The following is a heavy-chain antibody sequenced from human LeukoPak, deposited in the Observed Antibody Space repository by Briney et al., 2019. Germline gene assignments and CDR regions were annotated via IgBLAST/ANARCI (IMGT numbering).Heavy chain of an antibody. CDR3: ARSSRVYYFDY. Sequence: SETLSLTCTVSGGSISTSNYYWGWIRQPPGKGLEWIGSIYYSGSTYYNPSLKSRVTISVDTSKNQFSLKLSSVTAADTAVYYCARSSRVYYFDYWGQGTLVTVSS. CDR1: GGSISTSNYY. D-gene: IGHD2-2*01. CDR2: IYYSGST. J-gene: IGHJ4*02. V-gene: IGHV4-39*01.